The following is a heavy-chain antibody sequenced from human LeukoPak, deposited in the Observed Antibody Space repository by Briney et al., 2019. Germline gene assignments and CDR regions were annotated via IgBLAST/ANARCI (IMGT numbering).Heavy chain of an antibody. J-gene: IGHJ4*02. Sequence: PGGSLRLSCAASGFTFSSYAMSCVRQAPGKGLEWVSAISGSGGSTYYADSVKGRFTISRDNSKNTLYLQMNSLRAEDTAVYYCAKSQLLWFGEDFDYWGQGTLVTVSS. CDR2: ISGSGGST. D-gene: IGHD3-10*01. CDR1: GFTFSSYA. V-gene: IGHV3-23*01. CDR3: AKSQLLWFGEDFDY.